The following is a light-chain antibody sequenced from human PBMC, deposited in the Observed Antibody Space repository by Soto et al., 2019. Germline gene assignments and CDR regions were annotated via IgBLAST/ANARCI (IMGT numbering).Light chain of an antibody. CDR1: SSDVGGYDY. V-gene: IGLV2-14*01. Sequence: QSVLTQPASVSGSPGQSITISCTGTSSDVGGYDYVSWYQQHPGKAPKLMIYDVSNRPSGVSNRFSGSKSGNTASLIISGLQAEDEADYYCSSYTSSSPLFGGGTKLTVL. CDR2: DVS. CDR3: SSYTSSSPL. J-gene: IGLJ2*01.